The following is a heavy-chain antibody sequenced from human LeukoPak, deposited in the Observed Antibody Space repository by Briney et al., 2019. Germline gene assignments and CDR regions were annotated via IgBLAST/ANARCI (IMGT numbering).Heavy chain of an antibody. D-gene: IGHD3-10*01. CDR1: GYTFTSYG. CDR2: MNPNSGNT. CDR3: VRANYGSGRRRFDP. J-gene: IGHJ5*02. Sequence: ASVKVSCKASGYTFTSYGISWVRQAAGQGLEWMGWMNPNSGNTGCAQKFQGRLTMTRNTSISTAYMELSSLRSEDTAVYYCVRANYGSGRRRFDPWGQGTLVTVSS. V-gene: IGHV1-8*02.